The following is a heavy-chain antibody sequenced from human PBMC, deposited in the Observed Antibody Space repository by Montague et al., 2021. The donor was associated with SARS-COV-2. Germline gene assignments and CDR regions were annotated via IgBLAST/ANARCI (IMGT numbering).Heavy chain of an antibody. CDR3: ARPKYCSICYVDY. V-gene: IGHV4-39*01. CDR2: IYYSGST. J-gene: IGHJ4*02. Sequence: SETLSLTCTVPGGSISSSSYYWGWIRQPPGKGLEWIGSIYYSGSTYYNPSLKSRVTISVDTSKNQFSLKLSSVTAADTAVYYCARPKYCSICYVDYWGQGTLVTVSS. CDR1: GGSISSSSYY. D-gene: IGHD6-13*01.